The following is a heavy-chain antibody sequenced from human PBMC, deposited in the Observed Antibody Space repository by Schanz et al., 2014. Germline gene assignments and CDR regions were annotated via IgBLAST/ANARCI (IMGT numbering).Heavy chain of an antibody. J-gene: IGHJ4*02. Sequence: QVQLVQSGAEVKKPGSSVKVSCKASGGTFRSYTVSWVRQAPGQGLEWMGRITPTLGKVDYAQKFQGRVTITADISTSTAYMELISLTSEDTAVYYVARDPQYYYGSGRGYWGQGTLVTVST. CDR2: ITPTLGKV. CDR1: GGTFRSYT. CDR3: ARDPQYYYGSGRGY. D-gene: IGHD3-10*01. V-gene: IGHV1-69*08.